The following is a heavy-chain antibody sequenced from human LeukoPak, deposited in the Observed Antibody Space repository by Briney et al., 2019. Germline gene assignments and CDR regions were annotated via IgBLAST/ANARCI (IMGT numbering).Heavy chain of an antibody. V-gene: IGHV4-59*07. CDR1: GGSISHYY. CDR2: IYYSGST. J-gene: IGHJ5*02. CDR3: ARMVRGVIIKQVYNWFDP. D-gene: IGHD3-10*01. Sequence: RSDTLSLTCTVSGGSISHYYWSWIRQPPGKGLEWIGYIYYSGSTNYNPSLKSRVTISVDSSNPQFSLKLSSVTAADTAVYYCARMVRGVIIKQVYNWFDPWGQGTLVTVSS.